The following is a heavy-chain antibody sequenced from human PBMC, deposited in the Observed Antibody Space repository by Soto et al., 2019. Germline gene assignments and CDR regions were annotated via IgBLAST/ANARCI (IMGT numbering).Heavy chain of an antibody. J-gene: IGHJ4*02. D-gene: IGHD6-6*01. Sequence: PGESLKISCKGSGYTFTNYWIGWVRQMPGKGLEWMGIIYPGDSDTEYSPSFQGQVTISVDKSISTAYLQWSSLKASDTALYFCALHSASSSRPFDCWGQGTQVTVSS. CDR2: IYPGDSDT. CDR1: GYTFTNYW. CDR3: ALHSASSSRPFDC. V-gene: IGHV5-51*01.